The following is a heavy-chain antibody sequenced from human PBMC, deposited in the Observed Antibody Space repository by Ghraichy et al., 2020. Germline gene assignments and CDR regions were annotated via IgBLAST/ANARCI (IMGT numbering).Heavy chain of an antibody. D-gene: IGHD2-2*01. CDR1: GGSFSGYY. J-gene: IGHJ6*03. CDR2: INHSGST. Sequence: SQTLSLTCAVYGGSFSGYYWSWIRQPPGKGLEWIGEINHSGSTNYNPSLKSRVTISVDTSKNQFSLKLSSVTAADTAVYYCARGRRIVVVPAAPGDYYYYMDVWGKGTTVTVSS. V-gene: IGHV4-34*01. CDR3: ARGRRIVVVPAAPGDYYYYMDV.